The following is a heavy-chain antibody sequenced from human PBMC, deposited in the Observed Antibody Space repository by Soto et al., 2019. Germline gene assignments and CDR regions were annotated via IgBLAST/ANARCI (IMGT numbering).Heavy chain of an antibody. CDR2: ISGSGGST. Sequence: VGSLRLSCAASGFTFSSYAMSCVRQAPGKGLEWVSAISGSGGSTYYADSVKGRFTISRDNSKNTLYLQMNSLRAEDTAVYYCAKDHEQLVRSFDYWGQGTLVTVSS. CDR1: GFTFSSYA. CDR3: AKDHEQLVRSFDY. D-gene: IGHD6-13*01. V-gene: IGHV3-23*01. J-gene: IGHJ4*02.